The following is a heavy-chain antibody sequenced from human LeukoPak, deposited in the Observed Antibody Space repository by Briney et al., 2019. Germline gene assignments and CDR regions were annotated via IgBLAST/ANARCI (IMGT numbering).Heavy chain of an antibody. CDR3: AKDEATSGGGLAS. CDR2: MYTGGTT. J-gene: IGHJ5*01. V-gene: IGHV3-53*01. CDR1: GFTVSGTH. Sequence: AGSLRLSCAASGFTVSGTHMTWVRQAPQKGLEWVSAMYTGGTTYYADSGTGRFTVSRDTSRNTLFLHRNNLRAEDTAVYYCAKDEATSGGGLASWGQGTLVSVSS. D-gene: IGHD3-16*01.